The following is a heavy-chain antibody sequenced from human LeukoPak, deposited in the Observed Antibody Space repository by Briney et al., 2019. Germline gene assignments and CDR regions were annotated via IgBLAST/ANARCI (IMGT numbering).Heavy chain of an antibody. CDR1: GFTFSTFP. D-gene: IGHD6-6*01. Sequence: GTSLRLSCEASGFTFSTFPMHWVRQTPDKRLEWVAVISHDGRDTYYADSVKGRFIISRDNSKNTLYLQMNSLSPEDTAVVYCARVGRVSIYPSYMDVWGKGTTVIVSS. CDR3: ARVGRVSIYPSYMDV. CDR2: ISHDGRDT. J-gene: IGHJ6*03. V-gene: IGHV3-30*04.